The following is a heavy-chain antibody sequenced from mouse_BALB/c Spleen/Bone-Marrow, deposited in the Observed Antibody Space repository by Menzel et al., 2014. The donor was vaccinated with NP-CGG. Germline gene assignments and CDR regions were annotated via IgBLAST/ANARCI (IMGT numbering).Heavy chain of an antibody. CDR3: ATGWFAY. V-gene: IGHV7-3*02. Sequence: EVKLEESGGGLVQPGGSLRLSCATSGFTFTDYYMSWVRQPPGKALEWLGFIRNKANGYTTEYSAPVKGRFTISRDNSQSILYLQMNTLRAEDSATYYCATGWFAYWGQGTLVTVSA. CDR2: IRNKANGYTT. J-gene: IGHJ3*01. CDR1: GFTFTDYY.